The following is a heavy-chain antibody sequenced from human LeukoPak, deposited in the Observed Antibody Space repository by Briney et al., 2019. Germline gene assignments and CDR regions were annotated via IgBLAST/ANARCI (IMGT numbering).Heavy chain of an antibody. CDR2: INPNSGGT. D-gene: IGHD3-10*01. CDR1: GYTFTGYY. CDR3: AKDGANKVRGVHYFYMDV. Sequence: ASVKVSCKASGYTFTGYYMHWVRQAPGQGLEWVGRINPNSGGTNYAQKFQGRVTMTRDTSISTGYMELSGLRSDDTAVYYCAKDGANKVRGVHYFYMDVWGKGTTVTVSS. V-gene: IGHV1-2*06. J-gene: IGHJ6*03.